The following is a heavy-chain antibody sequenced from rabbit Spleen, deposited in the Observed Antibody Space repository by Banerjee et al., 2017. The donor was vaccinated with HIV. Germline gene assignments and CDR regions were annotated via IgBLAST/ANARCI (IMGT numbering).Heavy chain of an antibody. CDR3: ARDGAGGSYFAL. CDR2: IDPFFGTT. J-gene: IGHJ4*01. V-gene: IGHV1S7*01. CDR1: GFDFSSYY. D-gene: IGHD8-1*01. Sequence: QLKESGGGLVQPGGSLKLSCKGSGFDFSSYYMSWVRQAPGKGLEWIGYIDPFFGTTYFASWVNGRFTISSDNAQNTVFLQLNSLTVADTATYFCARDGAGGSYFALWGQGTLVTVS.